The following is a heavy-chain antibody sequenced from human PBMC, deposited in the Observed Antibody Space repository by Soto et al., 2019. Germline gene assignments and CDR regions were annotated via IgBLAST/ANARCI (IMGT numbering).Heavy chain of an antibody. Sequence: SETLSLTCAVYGGSFSGYYWSWIRQPPGKGLEWIGEINHSGSTNYNPSLKSRVTLSVDTSKNQFSLKLSSVTAADTAVYYCARCKLSSSWYGRTDYYYGMAVWGQGTTVTVSS. CDR3: ARCKLSSSWYGRTDYYYGMAV. CDR1: GGSFSGYY. D-gene: IGHD6-13*01. J-gene: IGHJ6*02. V-gene: IGHV4-34*01. CDR2: INHSGST.